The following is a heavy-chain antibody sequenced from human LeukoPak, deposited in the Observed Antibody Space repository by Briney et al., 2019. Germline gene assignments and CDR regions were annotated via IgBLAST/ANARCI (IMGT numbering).Heavy chain of an antibody. CDR3: ARDVVVTSSPDAFDI. V-gene: IGHV4-31*03. Sequence: PSETLSPTCTVSGDSVTSGGYFWTWIRHHPGKGLEWIGYISNSGTTSYNPSLKSRVSISVDTSNNQFSLSLSSVTAADTAVYYCARDVVVTSSPDAFDIWGQGTMVAVSS. J-gene: IGHJ3*02. D-gene: IGHD2-21*02. CDR2: ISNSGTT. CDR1: GDSVTSGGYF.